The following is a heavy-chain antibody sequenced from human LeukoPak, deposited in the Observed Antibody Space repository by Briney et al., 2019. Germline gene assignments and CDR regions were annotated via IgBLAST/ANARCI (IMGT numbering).Heavy chain of an antibody. Sequence: PGGSLRLSCTVSGLTFGTYTMNWIRQAPGKGLEWVAAISFDGSDRFYADSVKGRFTVSRDNSKNTLFLEMESLRADDSAIYFCARSLIRPYFDYWGQGTLLTVSS. CDR3: ARSLIRPYFDY. V-gene: IGHV3-30*04. D-gene: IGHD6-6*01. CDR1: GLTFGTYT. CDR2: ISFDGSDR. J-gene: IGHJ4*02.